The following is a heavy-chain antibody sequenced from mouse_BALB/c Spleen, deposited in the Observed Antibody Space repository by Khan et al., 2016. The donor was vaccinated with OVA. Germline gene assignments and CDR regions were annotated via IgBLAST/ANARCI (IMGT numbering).Heavy chain of an antibody. CDR1: GYSFTSYW. Sequence: VQLKQSGTVLARPGASVKMSCKASGYSFTSYWMYWIKQRPGQGLEWIGGIYPGNSDTSYNQKFKGKAKLTAGTSANTAYMEFSSLTNEDSAVYYCTRGGYSSFAYWGQGTLVTVSA. J-gene: IGHJ3*01. CDR2: IYPGNSDT. V-gene: IGHV1-5*01. D-gene: IGHD1-3*01. CDR3: TRGGYSSFAY.